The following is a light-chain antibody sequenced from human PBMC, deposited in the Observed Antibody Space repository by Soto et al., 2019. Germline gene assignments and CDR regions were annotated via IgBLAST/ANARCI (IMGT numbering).Light chain of an antibody. Sequence: ELAITPSPTILSLSPGERVTLPCRASQSVSSSYLAWYQQKPGQAPRLLIYGASSRATGIPDRFSGSGSGTDFTLTISRLEPEDFAVYYCQQDGSSPWTFGQGTKVDIK. J-gene: IGKJ1*01. CDR1: QSVSSSY. CDR3: QQDGSSPWT. V-gene: IGKV3-20*01. CDR2: GAS.